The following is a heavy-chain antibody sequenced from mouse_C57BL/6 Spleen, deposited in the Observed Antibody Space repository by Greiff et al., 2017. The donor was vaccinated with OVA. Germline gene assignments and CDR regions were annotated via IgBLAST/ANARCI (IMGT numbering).Heavy chain of an antibody. Sequence: QVQLQQSGAELVRPGASVTLSCKASGYTFTDYEMHWVKQTPVHGLEWIGAIDPETGGTAYNQKFKGKAILTADKSSSTAYMALRSLASEDSAVYYCTREDWDYFAYWGQGTLVTVSA. D-gene: IGHD4-1*01. CDR2: IDPETGGT. CDR1: GYTFTDYE. V-gene: IGHV1-15*01. J-gene: IGHJ3*01. CDR3: TREDWDYFAY.